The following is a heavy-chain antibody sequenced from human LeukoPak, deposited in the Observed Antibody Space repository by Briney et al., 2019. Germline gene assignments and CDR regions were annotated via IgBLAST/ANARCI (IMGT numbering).Heavy chain of an antibody. Sequence: PGGSLRLSCAASGFTFSSYWMSWVRQAPGKGREGVANIKQDGSEKYYVASVKGRFTISRDNAKNSLYLQMSSLRAEDTAVYYCSKEKSTVLTPGVDYWGQGTLVTVSS. CDR3: SKEKSTVLTPGVDY. CDR2: IKQDGSEK. V-gene: IGHV3-7*01. J-gene: IGHJ4*02. D-gene: IGHD4-23*01. CDR1: GFTFSSYW.